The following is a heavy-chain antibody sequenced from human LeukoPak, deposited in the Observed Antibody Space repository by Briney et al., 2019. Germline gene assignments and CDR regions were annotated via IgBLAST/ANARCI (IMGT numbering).Heavy chain of an antibody. D-gene: IGHD6-13*01. J-gene: IGHJ4*02. Sequence: GGSLRLSCAASGFTFSSYGMHWVRQAPGKGLEWVAVISYDGSNKYYADSVKGRFTISRDNSKNTLYLQMNSLRAEDTAVYYCAKSIAAAGIDYWSQGTLVTVSS. CDR3: AKSIAAAGIDY. CDR2: ISYDGSNK. CDR1: GFTFSSYG. V-gene: IGHV3-30*18.